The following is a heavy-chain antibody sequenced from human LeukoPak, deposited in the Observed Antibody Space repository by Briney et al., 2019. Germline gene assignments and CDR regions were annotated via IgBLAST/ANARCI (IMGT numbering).Heavy chain of an antibody. V-gene: IGHV3-23*01. CDR2: ISGSGANT. Sequence: GGSLRLSCAAFGFTFSNYAMSWVRQAPGKGLEWVSGISGSGANTYHADSVKGRFTISRDNSKNTLYVQMNSLRAEDTAVYYCATEKGDSPDYWGQGTLVTVSS. J-gene: IGHJ4*02. CDR1: GFTFSNYA. CDR3: ATEKGDSPDY. D-gene: IGHD2-21*01.